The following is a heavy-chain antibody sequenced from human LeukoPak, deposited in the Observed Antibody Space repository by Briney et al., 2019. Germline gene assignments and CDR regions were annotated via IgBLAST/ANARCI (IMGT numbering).Heavy chain of an antibody. Sequence: GGSLRLSCAASGFTFSSYNMNWVRQAPGKGLEWVSSISSTSNYIYYADSVRGRFTISRDSAKNSLYLQMNSLRAEDTALYYCARALWSGRIYYGMDVWGQGTTVTVSS. CDR1: GFTFSSYN. D-gene: IGHD3-10*01. J-gene: IGHJ6*02. V-gene: IGHV3-21*06. CDR2: ISSTSNYI. CDR3: ARALWSGRIYYGMDV.